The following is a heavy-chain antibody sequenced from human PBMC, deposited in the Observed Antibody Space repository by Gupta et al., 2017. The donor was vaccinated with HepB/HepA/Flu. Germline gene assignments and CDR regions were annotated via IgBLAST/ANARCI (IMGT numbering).Heavy chain of an antibody. CDR3: AKDETAQLDY. Sequence: QVQLVQSGAEVRKPGSSVKVSCKASGDDFNNYVISWVRQAPGQGLEWMGGIIPIFGRTHYAQKFHDRVTIIADKSTSTVYMELRSLTFEDTALYYCAKDETAQLDYWGQGTLVTVSS. J-gene: IGHJ4*02. V-gene: IGHV1-69*06. CDR2: IIPIFGRT. CDR1: GDDFNNYV.